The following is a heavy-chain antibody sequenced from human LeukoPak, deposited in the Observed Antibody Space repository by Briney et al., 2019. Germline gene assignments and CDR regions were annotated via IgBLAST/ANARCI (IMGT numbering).Heavy chain of an antibody. CDR2: IYSGGST. Sequence: GGSLRLSCAASGFTFSSNYMSWVRQAPGKGLEWVSVIYSGGSTYYTDSVKGRCTISRDNSTSTLYIQMNSLRAEDTAVYYCARAKPKNMVRGLIMRRESRYYFDYWGQGTLVTVSS. CDR1: GFTFSSNY. V-gene: IGHV3-53*01. CDR3: ARAKPKNMVRGLIMRRESRYYFDY. J-gene: IGHJ4*02. D-gene: IGHD3-10*01.